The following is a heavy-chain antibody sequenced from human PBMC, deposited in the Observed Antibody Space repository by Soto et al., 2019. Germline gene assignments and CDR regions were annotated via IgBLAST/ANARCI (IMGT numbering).Heavy chain of an antibody. V-gene: IGHV4-39*01. J-gene: IGHJ6*02. CDR1: GGSISSSSYY. CDR2: IYYSGST. CDR3: ARRWLGLGLSDV. D-gene: IGHD3-9*01. Sequence: SETLSLTCTVSGGSISSSSYYWGWIRQPPGKGLEWIGSIYYSGSTYYNPSLKSRVTISVDTSKNQFSLKLSSVTAADTAVYYCARRWLGLGLSDVWRQGTTVTVSS.